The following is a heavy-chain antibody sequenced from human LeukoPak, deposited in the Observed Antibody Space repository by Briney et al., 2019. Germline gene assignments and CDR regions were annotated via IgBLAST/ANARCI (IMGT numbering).Heavy chain of an antibody. J-gene: IGHJ6*03. D-gene: IGHD2-15*01. CDR1: GGSISSGSYY. Sequence: SETLSLTCTASGGSISSGSYYWSWIRQPAGKGLEWIGRIYTSGSTNYNPSLKSRVTMSVDTSKNQFSLKLSSVTAADTAVYYCARDRQPNYYCSGGSCYSGPLPHYYYYMDVWGKGTTVTISS. V-gene: IGHV4-61*02. CDR3: ARDRQPNYYCSGGSCYSGPLPHYYYYMDV. CDR2: IYTSGST.